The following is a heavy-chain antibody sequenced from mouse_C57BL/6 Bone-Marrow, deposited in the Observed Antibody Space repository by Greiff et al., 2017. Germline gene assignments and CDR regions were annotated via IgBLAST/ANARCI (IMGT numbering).Heavy chain of an antibody. CDR1: GYTFTDYY. CDR2: INPNNGGT. CDR3: ARCYYYGSSYGYFDV. D-gene: IGHD1-1*01. Sequence: EVQLQQSGPELVKPGASVKISCKASGYTFTDYYMNWVKQSHGKSLEWIGDINPNNGGTSYNQKFKGKATLTVDKSSSTAYMERRSLTSEDSAVYYCARCYYYGSSYGYFDVWGTGTTVTVSS. V-gene: IGHV1-26*01. J-gene: IGHJ1*03.